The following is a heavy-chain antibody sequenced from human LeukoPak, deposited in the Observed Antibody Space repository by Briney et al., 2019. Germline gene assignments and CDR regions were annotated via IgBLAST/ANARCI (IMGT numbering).Heavy chain of an antibody. V-gene: IGHV3-48*01. J-gene: IGHJ4*02. CDR2: ISGTSTTI. D-gene: IGHD1-26*01. CDR1: GFTFSNYD. CDR3: AKDGGGSNDY. Sequence: PGGSLRLSCEASGFTFSNYDMNWVRQAPGKGLEWISYISGTSTTIYYGGSVKGRFTISRDDSKNTLCLQMNSLRAEDTAVYYCAKDGGGSNDYWGQGTLVTVSS.